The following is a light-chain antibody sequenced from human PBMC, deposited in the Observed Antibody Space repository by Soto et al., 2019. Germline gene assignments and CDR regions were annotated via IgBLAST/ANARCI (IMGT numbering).Light chain of an antibody. V-gene: IGKV3-11*01. J-gene: IGKJ5*01. CDR2: DAS. CDR1: QSVSSY. CDR3: QQPRSSPIT. Sequence: LWRQYPGKRVLSGESGAIRGCRASQSVSSYLAWYQQKPGQAPRLLIYDASNRATGIPARFSGSGPGTAYDLALRSLHPEDFAVSNCQQPRSSPITFGEGARREIK.